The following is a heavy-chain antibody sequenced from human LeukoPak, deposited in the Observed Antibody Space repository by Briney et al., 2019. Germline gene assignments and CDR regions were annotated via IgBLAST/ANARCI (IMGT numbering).Heavy chain of an antibody. J-gene: IGHJ6*02. Sequence: ASVKVSCKASGYTFTSSFIHWVRQAPGQGLEWMGIINPSGGSTSYAQKFQGRVTITADESTSTAYMELSSLRSEDTAVYYCARVGSQQLVPSGDYYGMDVWGQGTTVTVSS. CDR1: GYTFTSSF. CDR3: ARVGSQQLVPSGDYYGMDV. D-gene: IGHD6-13*01. CDR2: INPSGGST. V-gene: IGHV1-46*01.